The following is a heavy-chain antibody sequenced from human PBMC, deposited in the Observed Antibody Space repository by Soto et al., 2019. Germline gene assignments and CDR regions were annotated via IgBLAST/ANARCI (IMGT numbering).Heavy chain of an antibody. CDR3: ARRVMVRGVDYYYSGMDV. D-gene: IGHD3-10*01. CDR2: INPNSGGT. V-gene: IGHV1-2*02. CDR1: GYTFTGYY. Sequence: ASVKVSCKASGYTFTGYYMHWVRQAPGQGLEWMGWINPNSGGTNYAQKFQGRVTMTRDTSISTAYMELSRLRSDDTAVYYCARRVMVRGVDYYYSGMDVWGQGTTVTVSS. J-gene: IGHJ6*02.